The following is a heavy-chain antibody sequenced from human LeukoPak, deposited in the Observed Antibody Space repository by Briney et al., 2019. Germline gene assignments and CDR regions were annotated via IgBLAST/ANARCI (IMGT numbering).Heavy chain of an antibody. D-gene: IGHD5-24*01. V-gene: IGHV4-34*01. CDR1: GGSFSGYY. Sequence: PSETLSLTCAVYGGSFSGYYWSWIRESPGKGLGLIGEINPSGNTNYNPSLKSRATISVDTSKNQFSLKLTSAAAADTTVYYCARRRDGHINPFDYWGQGTLVTVSS. CDR2: INPSGNT. CDR3: ARRRDGHINPFDY. J-gene: IGHJ4*02.